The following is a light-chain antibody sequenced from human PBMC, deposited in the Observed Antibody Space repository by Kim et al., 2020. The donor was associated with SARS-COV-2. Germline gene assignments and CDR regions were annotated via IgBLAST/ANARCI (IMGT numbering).Light chain of an antibody. Sequence: EIVLTQSPGTLSLSPGARATLSCRASQSVSDNYLAWYQQKPGQAPRLLIYGASSRATGIPDRFSGSGSGTDFTLTICRLEPEDFAVYYCQQYDTSPTCTFGQGTELEI. CDR2: GAS. CDR1: QSVSDNY. J-gene: IGKJ2*02. V-gene: IGKV3-20*01. CDR3: QQYDTSPTCT.